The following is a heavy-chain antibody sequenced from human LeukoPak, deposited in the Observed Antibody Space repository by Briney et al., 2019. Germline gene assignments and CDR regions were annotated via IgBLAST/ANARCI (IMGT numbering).Heavy chain of an antibody. J-gene: IGHJ4*02. V-gene: IGHV4-39*01. CDR3: ARLQADLRPTA. CDR2: IYYSGST. D-gene: IGHD2-21*02. CDR1: GGSISSSGYY. Sequence: SETLSLTCTVSGGSISSSGYYWGWIRQPPGKGLEWIGGIYYSGSTFYNPSLKSRVTISVDTSKNQFSLKLSSVTAADTAVYYCARLQADLRPTAWGQGTLVTVSS.